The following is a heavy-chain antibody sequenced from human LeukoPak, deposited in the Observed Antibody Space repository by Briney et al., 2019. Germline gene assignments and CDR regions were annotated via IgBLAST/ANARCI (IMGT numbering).Heavy chain of an antibody. J-gene: IGHJ4*02. Sequence: GGSLRLSCETSGFTVSGYYMSWVRQAPGKGLEWVSVIDGVGGTTYYADSVKGRFTISRDRSRDALYLQMDGLTAEDTAVYYCARVGYGSSWGERYYFDYWGQGTLVTVSS. V-gene: IGHV3-66*01. CDR2: IDGVGGTT. CDR3: ARVGYGSSWGERYYFDY. D-gene: IGHD6-6*01. CDR1: GFTVSGYY.